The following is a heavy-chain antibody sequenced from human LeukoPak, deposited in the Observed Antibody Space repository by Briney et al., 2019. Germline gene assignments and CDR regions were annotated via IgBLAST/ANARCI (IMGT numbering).Heavy chain of an antibody. D-gene: IGHD1-26*01. CDR2: VHESGSS. CDR1: GYSISRGYY. Sequence: PSETLSLTCAVSGYSISRGYYWGWVRQPPGKRPQWIGSVHESGSSYYNPSLRSRVTISLDTSQNQFSLTLTSVTAADSATYYCVRGEVGDFDSWGQGTLVTASS. CDR3: VRGEVGDFDS. J-gene: IGHJ4*02. V-gene: IGHV4-38-2*01.